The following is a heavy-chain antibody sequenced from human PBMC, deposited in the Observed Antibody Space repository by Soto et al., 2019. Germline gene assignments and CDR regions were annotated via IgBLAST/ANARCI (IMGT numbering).Heavy chain of an antibody. CDR3: AKDLLSGDYSNYGIDP. CDR2: IWYDGSNK. D-gene: IGHD4-4*01. V-gene: IGHV3-33*06. CDR1: GFTFSSYG. Sequence: GGSLRLSCAASGFTFSSYGMHWVRQAPGKGLEWVAVIWYDGSNKYYADSVKGRFTISRDNSKNTLYLQMNSLRAEDTAVYYCAKDLLSGDYSNYGIDPWGQGTLVTVSS. J-gene: IGHJ5*02.